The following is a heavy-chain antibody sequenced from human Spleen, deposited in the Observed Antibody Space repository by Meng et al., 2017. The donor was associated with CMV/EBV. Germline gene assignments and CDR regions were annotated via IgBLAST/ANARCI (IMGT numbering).Heavy chain of an antibody. CDR3: ARGLGDFWSGILEY. CDR2: ISYDGSNK. J-gene: IGHJ4*02. V-gene: IGHV3-30*04. D-gene: IGHD3-3*01. Sequence: GGSLRLSCAASGFTFSSYAMLWVRQAPGKGLEWVAVISYDGSNKYYADSVKGRFTISRDNSKNTLYLQTNSLRADDTAVYYCARGLGDFWSGILEYWGQGTLVTVSS. CDR1: GFTFSSYA.